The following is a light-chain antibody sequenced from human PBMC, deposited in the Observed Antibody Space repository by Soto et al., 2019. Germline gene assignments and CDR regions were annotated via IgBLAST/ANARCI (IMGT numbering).Light chain of an antibody. CDR3: AAWDDSLSIWV. CDR2: RNN. CDR1: SSNVGTIF. J-gene: IGLJ3*02. Sequence: QSVLTQPPSVSGTPGQSVTISCSGSSSNVGTIFVYWYQQIPGTAPKLLIFRNNQRPSGVPDRFSGSKSGTSASLAISGLRSEDAADYYCAAWDDSLSIWVFGGGTKLTVL. V-gene: IGLV1-47*01.